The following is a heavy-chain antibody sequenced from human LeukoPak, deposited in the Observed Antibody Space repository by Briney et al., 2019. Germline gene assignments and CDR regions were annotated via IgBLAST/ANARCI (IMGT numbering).Heavy chain of an antibody. CDR1: GFTFSSYW. Sequence: GGSLRLSCAASGFTFSSYWMSWDRQTPGKGLEWVANIKQDGSEKYFVDFVKGRFTISRDNAKNSLYLQMNSLRAEDTAVYYCARDPRQHPPHWGKFDYWGQGTLVTVSS. V-gene: IGHV3-7*01. J-gene: IGHJ4*02. CDR3: ARDPRQHPPHWGKFDY. CDR2: IKQDGSEK. D-gene: IGHD3-16*01.